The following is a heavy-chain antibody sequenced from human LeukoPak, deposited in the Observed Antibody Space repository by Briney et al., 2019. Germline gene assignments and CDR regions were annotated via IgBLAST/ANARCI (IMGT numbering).Heavy chain of an antibody. Sequence: GGSLRLSCAASGFIFSSYAMSWVRQAPEKGLEWVSSISGGGGNTYYADSVEGRFTISRDNSKNTLYLQMNSLRAEDTAVYYCAKVGGSGSYYEYYFDYWGQGTLVTVSS. V-gene: IGHV3-23*01. D-gene: IGHD3-10*01. CDR3: AKVGGSGSYYEYYFDY. CDR1: GFIFSSYA. J-gene: IGHJ4*02. CDR2: ISGGGGNT.